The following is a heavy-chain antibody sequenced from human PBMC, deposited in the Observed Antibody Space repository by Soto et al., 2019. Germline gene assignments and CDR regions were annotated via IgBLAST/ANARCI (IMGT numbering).Heavy chain of an antibody. V-gene: IGHV3-7*01. J-gene: IGHJ6*02. Sequence: GGSLRLSCAASGFTFSSYWMSLVRQSPGKGLEWVANIKQDGSEKYYVDSVKGRFTISRDNAKNSLYLQMNRLRAEDTAVYYCARDSPTTTFSYGMDVWCQGNTVTVSS. CDR1: GFTFSSYW. CDR3: ARDSPTTTFSYGMDV. CDR2: IKQDGSEK.